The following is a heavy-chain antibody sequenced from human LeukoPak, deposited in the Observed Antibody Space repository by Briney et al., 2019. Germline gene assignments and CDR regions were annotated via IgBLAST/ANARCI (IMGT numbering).Heavy chain of an antibody. Sequence: GGSLRLSCAASGFTFSTYWMSWVRQAPGKGLEWVDNIKQDGNEKHYVDSVKGRFTISRDNGKNSLYLQMNSLRAEDTAVYYCARDLYASGSYDYWGQGTLVTVSS. CDR1: GFTFSTYW. J-gene: IGHJ4*02. CDR2: IKQDGNEK. V-gene: IGHV3-7*04. D-gene: IGHD3-10*01. CDR3: ARDLYASGSYDY.